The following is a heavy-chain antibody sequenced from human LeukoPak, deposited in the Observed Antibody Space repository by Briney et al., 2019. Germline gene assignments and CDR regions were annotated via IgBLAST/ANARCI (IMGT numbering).Heavy chain of an antibody. V-gene: IGHV3-7*03. J-gene: IGHJ4*02. CDR1: GFTFSNHA. CDR2: IKGDGSET. CDR3: AREEVKSFDN. Sequence: GGSLRLSCAASGFTFSNHAMTWVRQAPGKGLEWVANIKGDGSETSYVTSVRGRFTISRDNAKNSLYLQMNNLRVEDTAVYYCAREEVKSFDNWGQGTLVTVSS.